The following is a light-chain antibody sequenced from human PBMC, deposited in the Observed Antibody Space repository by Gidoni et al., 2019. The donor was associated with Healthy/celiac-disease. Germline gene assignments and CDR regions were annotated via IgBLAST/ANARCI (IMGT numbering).Light chain of an antibody. CDR2: DVS. Sequence: QSALTQHASVSGSPGQSITISCPGTSSDVGGYNYVSWYQQHPGKAPKLMIYDVSNRPSGVSNRFSGSKSGNTASLTISGLQAEDEADYYCSSYTSSSTRVFGTGTKVTVL. J-gene: IGLJ1*01. V-gene: IGLV2-14*01. CDR3: SSYTSSSTRV. CDR1: SSDVGGYNY.